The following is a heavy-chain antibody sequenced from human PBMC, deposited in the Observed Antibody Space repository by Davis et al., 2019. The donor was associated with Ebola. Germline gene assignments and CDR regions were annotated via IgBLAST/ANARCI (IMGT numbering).Heavy chain of an antibody. J-gene: IGHJ4*02. V-gene: IGHV1-46*01. CDR3: ARGPTDPSGG. Sequence: ASVKVSCKASGYTFTGYFLHWVRQAPGQGLEWMGIINPSGGSTTYAQKFQGRVTMTRDTSTRTVYMELSSLRSEDTAVYYSARGPTDPSGGWGQGTLVTVSS. CDR1: GYTFTGYF. CDR2: INPSGGST. D-gene: IGHD3-16*01.